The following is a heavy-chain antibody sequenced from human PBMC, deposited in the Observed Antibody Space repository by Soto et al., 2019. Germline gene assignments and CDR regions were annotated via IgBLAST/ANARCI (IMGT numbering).Heavy chain of an antibody. Sequence: SVKVSCKASGGTFSSYAISWVRQAPGQGLEWMGGIIPIFGTANYAQKFQGRVTITADESTSTAYMELSSLRSEDTAVYYCARALGYCSSTSCYHYYGMDVWGQGTTVTVSS. V-gene: IGHV1-69*13. J-gene: IGHJ6*02. CDR2: IIPIFGTA. CDR1: GGTFSSYA. D-gene: IGHD2-2*01. CDR3: ARALGYCSSTSCYHYYGMDV.